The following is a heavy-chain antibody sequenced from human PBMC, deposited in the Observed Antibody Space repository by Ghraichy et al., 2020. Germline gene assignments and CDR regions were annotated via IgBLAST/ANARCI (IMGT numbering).Heavy chain of an antibody. J-gene: IGHJ6*03. V-gene: IGHV4-31*03. Sequence: SETLSLTCTVSGGSISSGGYYWSWIRQHPGKGLEWIGYIYYSGSTYYNPSLKSRVTISVDTSKNQFSLKLSSVTAADTAVYYCARVAYQLLYDENYYYYYYMDVWGKGTTVTVSS. D-gene: IGHD2-2*02. CDR2: IYYSGST. CDR1: GGSISSGGYY. CDR3: ARVAYQLLYDENYYYYYYMDV.